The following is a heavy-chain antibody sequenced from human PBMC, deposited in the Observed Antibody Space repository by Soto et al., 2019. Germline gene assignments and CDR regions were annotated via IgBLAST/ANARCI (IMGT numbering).Heavy chain of an antibody. Sequence: QITWKESGLTLVKPTQTLTLTYAFSGFSLSTSRMGVGWIRQPPGKALEWLAVIYWDDAKTYRPSLKSRLTITKDTSKNQVALTMTNMDPVDTATYYCAHAYGGRSLYWGQGTLVTVSS. CDR1: GFSLSTSRMG. CDR2: IYWDDAK. V-gene: IGHV2-5*02. J-gene: IGHJ4*02. D-gene: IGHD1-26*01. CDR3: AHAYGGRSLY.